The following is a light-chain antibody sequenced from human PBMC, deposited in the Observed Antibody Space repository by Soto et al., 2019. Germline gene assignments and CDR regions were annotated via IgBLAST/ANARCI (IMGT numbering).Light chain of an antibody. J-gene: IGKJ1*01. CDR1: QSVRSD. V-gene: IGKV3-15*01. Sequence: EIVMTQSPATLSMSPGERATLSCRASQSVRSDFAWYQQKPGQAPRLLIYGASTRANGVPARFSGSGSGTAFTLTISSLESEDFAVYYCQQYSNWPQTFGQGTKVEIK. CDR2: GAS. CDR3: QQYSNWPQT.